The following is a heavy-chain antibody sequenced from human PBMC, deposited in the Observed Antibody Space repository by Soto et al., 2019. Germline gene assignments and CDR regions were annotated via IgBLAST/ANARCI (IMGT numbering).Heavy chain of an antibody. Sequence: ASVKVSCQASGYTFTSYAVHWVRQAPGQRLEWMGWINAGNGNTKYSQKFQGRVTITRDTSASTAYMEPSSLRSEDTAVYYCASSYSNYALIDYYYYGMDVWGQGTTVTV. CDR3: ASSYSNYALIDYYYYGMDV. V-gene: IGHV1-3*01. CDR1: GYTFTSYA. D-gene: IGHD4-4*01. CDR2: INAGNGNT. J-gene: IGHJ6*02.